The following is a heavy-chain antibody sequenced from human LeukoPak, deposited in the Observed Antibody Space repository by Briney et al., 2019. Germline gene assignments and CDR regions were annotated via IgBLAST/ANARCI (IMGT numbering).Heavy chain of an antibody. V-gene: IGHV3-11*06. J-gene: IGHJ4*02. CDR2: ISSSSLYI. Sequence: GGSLRLSCAASGFTFSDYYMGWIRQAPGKGLEWVSSISSSSLYIYYGDSVKGRFTISRYNAKHSVYLQMNRLRAEDTAVYYCARAGSGYTSPSDYWGQGTLVTVSS. CDR3: ARAGSGYTSPSDY. D-gene: IGHD6-13*01. CDR1: GFTFSDYY.